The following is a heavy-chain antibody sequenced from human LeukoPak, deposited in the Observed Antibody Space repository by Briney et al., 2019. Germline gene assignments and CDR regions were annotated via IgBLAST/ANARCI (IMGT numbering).Heavy chain of an antibody. CDR2: ISGGDGTT. J-gene: IGHJ4*02. CDR3: AKAGSLDIAARQNY. Sequence: PGGSLRLSCAASGFTFSNYAMNWVRQAPGKGLEWVSGISGGDGTTFYADSVKGRFTISRDNSKNTLYLQMNSLRAEETAVYYCAKAGSLDIAARQNYWGQGTLVTVSS. CDR1: GFTFSNYA. D-gene: IGHD6-6*01. V-gene: IGHV3-23*01.